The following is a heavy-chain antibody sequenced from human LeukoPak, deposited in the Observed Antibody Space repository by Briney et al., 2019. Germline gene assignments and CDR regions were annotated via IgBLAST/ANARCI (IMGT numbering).Heavy chain of an antibody. D-gene: IGHD6-6*01. J-gene: IGHJ3*02. CDR2: ISSGGDII. V-gene: IGHV3-11*04. CDR3: ARDHWGWSSSVAFDI. CDR1: GFTFTDHY. Sequence: KPGGSLRLSCAASGFTFTDHYMSWVRQAPGKGLEWVSYISSGGDIIYYADSEKGRFTISRNNSKNTLYLQMNSLRAEDTAVYYCARDHWGWSSSVAFDIWGQGTMVTVSS.